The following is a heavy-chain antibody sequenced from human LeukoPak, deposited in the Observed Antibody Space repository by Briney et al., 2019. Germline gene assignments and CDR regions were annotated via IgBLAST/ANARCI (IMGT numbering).Heavy chain of an antibody. J-gene: IGHJ3*02. D-gene: IGHD1-1*01. CDR3: TTDLTTTGTTEGAFDI. Sequence: GGSLRLSCAASGFTLSNTWMSWVRQAPGKGLEWVGRIKSKTDGGTTDYAAPVKGRFTISRDDSKNTLYLQMNSLKTEDTAVYYCTTDLTTTGTTEGAFDIWGQGTMVTVSS. V-gene: IGHV3-15*01. CDR1: GFTLSNTW. CDR2: IKSKTDGGTT.